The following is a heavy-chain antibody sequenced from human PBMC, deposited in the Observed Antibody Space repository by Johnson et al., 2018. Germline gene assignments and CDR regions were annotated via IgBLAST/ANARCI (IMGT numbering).Heavy chain of an antibody. V-gene: IGHV3-30*18. D-gene: IGHD2-21*01. Sequence: QVQLVESGGGVFQPGRSLILSCAASGFTLSSYGIHWVRQAPGKGLEWVAVISYDGSDKYYADSVKGRFIMSRDNSKNTLYLQMNSLNAEDTAVYYWAKDHVDIVAEAAAIWRNSSPIDFYYNHMDVWGKGTTVTVSS. CDR1: GFTLSSYG. CDR3: AKDHVDIVAEAAAIWRNSSPIDFYYNHMDV. CDR2: ISYDGSDK. J-gene: IGHJ6*03.